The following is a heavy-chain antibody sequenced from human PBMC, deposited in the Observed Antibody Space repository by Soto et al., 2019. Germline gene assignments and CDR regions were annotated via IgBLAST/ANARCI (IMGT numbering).Heavy chain of an antibody. Sequence: ASVKVSCKASGDTFSFYTINWVRQAPGLGLEWVGRINPILSMSNYAQKYQGRVTMTADKSTSTAYMELRSLRSEDTAMYYCATSYGSGYRAFDYWGQGALVTVSS. CDR1: GDTFSFYT. D-gene: IGHD3-10*01. CDR3: ATSYGSGYRAFDY. CDR2: INPILSMS. J-gene: IGHJ4*02. V-gene: IGHV1-69*02.